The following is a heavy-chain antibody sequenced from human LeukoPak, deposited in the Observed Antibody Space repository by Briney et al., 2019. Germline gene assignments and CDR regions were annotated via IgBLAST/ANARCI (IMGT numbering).Heavy chain of an antibody. Sequence: RAGGSLRLSCAASGFTFDDYGMSWVRQAPGKGLEWVSGINWNGGSTGYADSVKGRFTISRDNAKNSLYLQMNSLRAEDTALYHCARRVQVVPAATPVYYMDVWGKGTTVTVSS. J-gene: IGHJ6*03. D-gene: IGHD2-2*01. CDR2: INWNGGST. V-gene: IGHV3-20*01. CDR3: ARRVQVVPAATPVYYMDV. CDR1: GFTFDDYG.